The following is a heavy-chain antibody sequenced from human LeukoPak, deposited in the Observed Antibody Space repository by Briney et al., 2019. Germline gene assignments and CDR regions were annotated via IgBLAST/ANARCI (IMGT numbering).Heavy chain of an antibody. D-gene: IGHD5-18*01. CDR1: GFTFSDYY. V-gene: IGHV3-23*01. CDR2: ISGSGGST. Sequence: PGGSLRLSCAASGFTFSDYYMSWVRQAPGKGLEWVSTISGSGGSTYYADSVKGRFTFSRDNSRNTLYLQMNSLRGDDTAVYYCARVQYSYGYDGSFYWGQGTLVTVSS. CDR3: ARVQYSYGYDGSFY. J-gene: IGHJ4*02.